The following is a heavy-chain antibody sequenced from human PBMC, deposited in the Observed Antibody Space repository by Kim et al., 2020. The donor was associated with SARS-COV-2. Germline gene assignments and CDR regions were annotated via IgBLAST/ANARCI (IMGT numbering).Heavy chain of an antibody. CDR3: AKSGTYYYDSSGYYPDY. V-gene: IGHV3-23*01. Sequence: VKGRFTISRDNSKNTLYLQMNSLRAEDTAVYYCAKSGTYYYDSSGYYPDYWGQGTLVTVSS. D-gene: IGHD3-22*01. J-gene: IGHJ4*02.